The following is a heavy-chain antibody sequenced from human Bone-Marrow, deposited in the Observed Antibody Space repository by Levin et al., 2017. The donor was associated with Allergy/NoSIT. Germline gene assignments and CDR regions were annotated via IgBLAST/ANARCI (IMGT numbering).Heavy chain of an antibody. Sequence: LSLTCATSGFTFTTYAIHWVRQAPGKGLEWVAVIWYDGSNEYYADSVRGRFTISRDNSKNTLYLQMNSLRAEDTAVYSCARDSVQVVEPAPDDNNQPSLLMDVWGQGTTVIVSS. D-gene: IGHD3-22*01. V-gene: IGHV3-33*01. J-gene: IGHJ6*02. CDR3: ARDSVQVVEPAPDDNNQPSLLMDV. CDR2: IWYDGSNE. CDR1: GFTFTTYA.